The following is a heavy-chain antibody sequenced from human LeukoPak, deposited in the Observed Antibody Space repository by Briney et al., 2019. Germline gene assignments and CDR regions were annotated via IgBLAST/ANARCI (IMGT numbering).Heavy chain of an antibody. CDR2: IYYSGST. D-gene: IGHD1-26*01. J-gene: IGHJ4*02. V-gene: IGHV4-39*07. Sequence: SETLSLTCTVSGGSISSSSYYWGWIRQPPGKGLEWIGSIYYSGSTYYNPSLKSRVTISVDTSKSQFSLKLSSVTAADTAVYYCARVEVGAIDYWGQGTLVTVSS. CDR1: GGSISSSSYY. CDR3: ARVEVGAIDY.